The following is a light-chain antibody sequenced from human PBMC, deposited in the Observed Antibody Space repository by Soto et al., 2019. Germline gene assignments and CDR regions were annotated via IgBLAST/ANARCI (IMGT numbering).Light chain of an antibody. CDR1: QSVSSY. Sequence: EIVLTQSTATLSLSPGERATLSCRASQSVSSYLAWYQQKPGQAPRLLIYDASNRATGIPARFSGSGSGTDFNLTISSLEPEDFAFYYCQQRSNWPPIFTFGPGTKVDIK. CDR2: DAS. J-gene: IGKJ3*01. CDR3: QQRSNWPPIFT. V-gene: IGKV3-11*01.